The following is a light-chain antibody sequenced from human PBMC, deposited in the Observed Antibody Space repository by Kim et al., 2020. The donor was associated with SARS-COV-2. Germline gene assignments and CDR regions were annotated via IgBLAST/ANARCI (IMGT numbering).Light chain of an antibody. CDR3: QQYNNWPPLT. Sequence: EIVMKQSPATLSVSPGERATLSCRASQSVSSNLAWYQQKPGQAPRLLIYGASTRATGIPARFSGSGSGTEFTLTISSLQPEDFAVYYCQQYNNWPPLTFGGGTKVDIK. J-gene: IGKJ4*01. V-gene: IGKV3-15*01. CDR1: QSVSSN. CDR2: GAS.